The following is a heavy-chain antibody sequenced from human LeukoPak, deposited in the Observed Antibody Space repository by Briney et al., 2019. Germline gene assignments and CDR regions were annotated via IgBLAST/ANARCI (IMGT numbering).Heavy chain of an antibody. V-gene: IGHV3-7*05. CDR2: INQDGSEK. Sequence: GGSLRLSCAVSGFTFSSYRMSWVRQAPGKGLEWVATINQDGSEKYSVDSVKGRFTISRDNPKNSMFLQMNSLRDEDTAVYYCARDKGFSSSWYWFDPWGQGTLVTVSS. J-gene: IGHJ5*02. CDR1: GFTFSSYR. D-gene: IGHD6-13*01. CDR3: ARDKGFSSSWYWFDP.